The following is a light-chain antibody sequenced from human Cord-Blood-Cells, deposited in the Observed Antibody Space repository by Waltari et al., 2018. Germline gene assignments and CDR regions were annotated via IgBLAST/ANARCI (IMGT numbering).Light chain of an antibody. Sequence: QSALTQPASVSGSPGQSITISCTGTSSDVGSYNLVSWYQQQPGKAPKLMLYEGSKRPSGVSNRFSVSKSCNTASLTSSGLQAEDEADYYCCSYAGSSTWVFGGGTKLTVL. CDR1: SSDVGSYNL. J-gene: IGLJ3*02. V-gene: IGLV2-23*01. CDR2: EGS. CDR3: CSYAGSSTWV.